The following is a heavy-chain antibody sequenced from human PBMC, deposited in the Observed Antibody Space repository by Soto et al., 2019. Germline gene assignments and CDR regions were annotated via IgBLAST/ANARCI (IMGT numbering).Heavy chain of an antibody. D-gene: IGHD3-16*01. Sequence: QVQLVQSGAEVKKPGSSVKVSCKASGGTFSRYAISWVRQSPGQGLERMGGIIGIFDTANYAQKFQGRVTITADESTSTAYMELSSVTSEDTAVYYCARDIVFGGTYGMDVWGQGTTVTVSS. J-gene: IGHJ6*02. CDR1: GGTFSRYA. CDR2: IIGIFDTA. V-gene: IGHV1-69*12. CDR3: ARDIVFGGTYGMDV.